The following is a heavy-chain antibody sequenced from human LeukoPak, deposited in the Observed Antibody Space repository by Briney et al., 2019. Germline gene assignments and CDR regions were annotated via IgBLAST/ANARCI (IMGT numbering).Heavy chain of an antibody. CDR3: AKINDYGSGSLAY. J-gene: IGHJ4*02. Sequence: GGSLRLSCAASGFTFSSYGMHWVRQAPGKGLEWVAFIRYDGSNKYYADSVKGRFTISRDNSKNTLYLQMNSLRAEDTAVYYCAKINDYGSGSLAYWGQGTLVTVSS. CDR1: GFTFSSYG. D-gene: IGHD3-10*01. CDR2: IRYDGSNK. V-gene: IGHV3-30*02.